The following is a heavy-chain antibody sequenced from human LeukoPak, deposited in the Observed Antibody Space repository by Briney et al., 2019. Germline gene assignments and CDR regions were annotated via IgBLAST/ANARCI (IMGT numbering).Heavy chain of an antibody. Sequence: GGSLRLSCAASGFTFSSYAMSWVRPAPGKGLEWVSVLSGSGGSIFYANSVKGRFSISRDDSKNTLYLQMNSLRAEDTAVYYCARDRGAHCGGDCERYYFDYWGQGTLVTVSS. CDR2: LSGSGGSI. CDR1: GFTFSSYA. CDR3: ARDRGAHCGGDCERYYFDY. J-gene: IGHJ4*02. D-gene: IGHD2-21*02. V-gene: IGHV3-23*01.